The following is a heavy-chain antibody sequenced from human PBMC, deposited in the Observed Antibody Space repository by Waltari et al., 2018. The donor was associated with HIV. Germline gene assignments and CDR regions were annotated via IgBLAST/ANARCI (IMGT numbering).Heavy chain of an antibody. D-gene: IGHD6-13*01. CDR3: ARDPYSSSWPGNYYYGMDV. J-gene: IGHJ6*02. Sequence: QVQLVQSGAEVKKPGSSVKVSCKASGGTFSSYAISWVRQAPGQGLEWMGGIIPIFGTANYAQKFQGRVTITADKSTSTAYMELSSLRSEDTAVYYCARDPYSSSWPGNYYYGMDVWGQGTTVTVSS. V-gene: IGHV1-69*06. CDR1: GGTFSSYA. CDR2: IIPIFGTA.